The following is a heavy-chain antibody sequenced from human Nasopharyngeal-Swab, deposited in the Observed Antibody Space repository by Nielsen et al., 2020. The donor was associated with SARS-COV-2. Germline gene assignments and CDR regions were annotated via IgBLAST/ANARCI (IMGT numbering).Heavy chain of an antibody. D-gene: IGHD6-19*01. Sequence: SLKISCTVSGFTFDEHAIHWVRQAPGKGLEWVSAIIRNTGEMAYADSVKGRFTISRDNAKNSLYLQMNSLRPEGTAFYYCSRDTGDNSGWVPSVWGQGTTVTVSS. J-gene: IGHJ6*02. CDR2: IIRNTGEM. CDR3: SRDTGDNSGWVPSV. V-gene: IGHV3-9*01. CDR1: GFTFDEHA.